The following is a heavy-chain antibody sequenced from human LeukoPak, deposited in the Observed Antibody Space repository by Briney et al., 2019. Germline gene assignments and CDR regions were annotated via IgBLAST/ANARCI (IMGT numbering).Heavy chain of an antibody. J-gene: IGHJ4*02. CDR1: GFTSSSYA. CDR2: ISGSGGST. V-gene: IGHV3-23*01. CDR3: AKGRPVKSIAVAGPNY. D-gene: IGHD6-19*01. Sequence: GGSLRLSCGASGFTSSSYAISWLRQAPGKGLEWVSSISGSGGSTYYADSVKGRFTISRDNSKNTLYLQMNSLRADDTAVYYCAKGRPVKSIAVAGPNYWGQGTLVTVSS.